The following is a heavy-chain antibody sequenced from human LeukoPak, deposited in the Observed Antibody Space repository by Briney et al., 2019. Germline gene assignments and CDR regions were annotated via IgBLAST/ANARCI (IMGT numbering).Heavy chain of an antibody. D-gene: IGHD6-13*01. V-gene: IGHV3-23*01. CDR3: AKDPSSSWSRLFDP. CDR1: GFTFSSYW. J-gene: IGHJ5*02. CDR2: ISGSGGST. Sequence: GGSLRLSCAASGFTFSSYWMSWVRQAPGKGLEWVSAISGSGGSTYYADSVKGRFTISRDNSKNTLYLQMNSLRAEDTAVYYCAKDPSSSWSRLFDPWGQGTLVTVSS.